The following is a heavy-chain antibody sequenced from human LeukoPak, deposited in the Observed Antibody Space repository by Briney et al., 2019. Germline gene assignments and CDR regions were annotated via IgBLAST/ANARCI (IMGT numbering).Heavy chain of an antibody. CDR2: SSYDESHT. V-gene: IGHV3-30*18. Sequence: GALRLSCAASGFTFSSYGMHWVRQAPGKGLEWLAVSSYDESHTYYTDSVKGRFTISRDNSKNTLYLQMNSLRPEDTAVYYCAKDGQLGGSSWFTLYFDYWGQGTLVTVSS. CDR3: AKDGQLGGSSWFTLYFDY. J-gene: IGHJ4*02. D-gene: IGHD6-13*01. CDR1: GFTFSSYG.